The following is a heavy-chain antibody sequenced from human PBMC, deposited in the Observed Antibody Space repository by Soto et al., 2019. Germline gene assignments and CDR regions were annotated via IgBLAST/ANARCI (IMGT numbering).Heavy chain of an antibody. CDR2: VSASGSIT. CDR1: GFSFSSYA. D-gene: IGHD3-16*02. V-gene: IGHV3-23*01. J-gene: IGHJ4*02. Sequence: EVQLLESGGGLVQPGESLRLSCAVSGFSFSSYAMSWVRQTPGKGLEWVSTVSASGSITHSADSVKGRFTISRDNSQNTLYLQMNGLRAEDTAVYYCAKDRYTDVTAGFDHWGQGTLVTVSS. CDR3: AKDRYTDVTAGFDH.